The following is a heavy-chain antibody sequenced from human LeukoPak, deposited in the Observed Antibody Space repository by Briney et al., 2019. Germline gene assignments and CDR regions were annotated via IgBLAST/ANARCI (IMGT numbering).Heavy chain of an antibody. CDR3: GRAEHDWGSDY. CDR2: IYYRSKLYS. CDR1: GDSVSGNRAT. D-gene: IGHD3-9*01. Sequence: SQPLSLTCAISGDSVSGNRATWNWLRQSPSRGLEWLGRIYYRSKLYSDYAVSVKGRITINPDTSKNQFSLLLNSVTPEDTAVYFCGRAEHDWGSDYWGQGTLVTVSS. J-gene: IGHJ4*02. V-gene: IGHV6-1*01.